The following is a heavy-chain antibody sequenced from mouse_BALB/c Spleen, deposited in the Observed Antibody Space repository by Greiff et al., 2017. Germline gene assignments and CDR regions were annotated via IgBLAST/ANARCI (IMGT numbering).Heavy chain of an antibody. CDR1: GFSLTSYG. V-gene: IGHV2-9*02. Sequence: VQLVESGPGLVAPSQSLSITCTVSGFSLTSYGVHWVRQPPGKGLEWLGVIWAGGSTNYNSALMSRLSISKDNSKSQVFLKMNSLQTDDTAMYYCARDGYYYGSNYYAMDYWGQGTSVTVSS. J-gene: IGHJ4*01. CDR3: ARDGYYYGSNYYAMDY. D-gene: IGHD1-1*01. CDR2: IWAGGST.